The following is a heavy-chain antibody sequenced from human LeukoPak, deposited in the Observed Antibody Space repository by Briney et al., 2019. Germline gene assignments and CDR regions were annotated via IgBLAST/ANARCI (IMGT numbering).Heavy chain of an antibody. CDR2: IRDDGFGK. CDR3: AKLGPELWTGSDAFDV. D-gene: IGHD3/OR15-3a*01. V-gene: IGHV3-30*02. CDR1: GFSFHTYG. J-gene: IGHJ3*01. Sequence: PGGSLRLSCAASGFSFHTYGMHWVRQAPGQGLEWVAFIRDDGFGKYHADSVKGRFTISRDNSKNTLYLQMTNLRLEDTAVYYCAKLGPELWTGSDAFDVWGQGTLVTVSS.